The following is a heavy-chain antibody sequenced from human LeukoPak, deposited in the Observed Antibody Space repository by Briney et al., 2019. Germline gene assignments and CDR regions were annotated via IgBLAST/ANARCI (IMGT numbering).Heavy chain of an antibody. V-gene: IGHV4-61*02. CDR1: GGSISSGSYY. CDR2: IYTSGST. Sequence: SETLSLTCTVSGGSISSGSYYWSWIRQPAGKGLEWIGRIYTSGSTNYNPSLKSRVTISVDTSKNQFSLKLSSVTAADTAVYYCAGGSKPGGYCDYWGQGTLVTVSS. CDR3: AGGSKPGGYCDY. D-gene: IGHD3-10*01. J-gene: IGHJ4*02.